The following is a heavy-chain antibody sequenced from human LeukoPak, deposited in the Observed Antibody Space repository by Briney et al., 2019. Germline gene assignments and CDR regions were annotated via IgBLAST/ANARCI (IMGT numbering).Heavy chain of an antibody. J-gene: IGHJ1*01. CDR2: INPNSGDT. V-gene: IGHV1-2*02. CDR1: GYIFTDYY. CDR3: AREDLCNYPVDF. D-gene: IGHD5-24*01. Sequence: GASVKVSCRSSGYIFTDYYLHWVRQAPGQGREWLGWINPNSGDTDFAQKLQGRVTMTRHTSLNTAHMELSGLRSDDTDVYYCAREDLCNYPVDFWGQGTLVTVSS.